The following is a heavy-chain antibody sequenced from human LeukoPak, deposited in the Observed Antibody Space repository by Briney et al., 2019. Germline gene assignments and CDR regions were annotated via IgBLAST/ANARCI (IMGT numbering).Heavy chain of an antibody. CDR1: GYTFTGYY. J-gene: IGHJ5*02. Sequence: ASVKVSCKASGYTFTGYYMHWVRQAPGQGLEWMGWINPNSDGTNYAQKFQGRVTMTRDTSISTAYMELSRLRSDDTAVYYCARDYSSGWYSWFDPWGQGTLVTVSS. D-gene: IGHD6-19*01. V-gene: IGHV1-2*02. CDR2: INPNSDGT. CDR3: ARDYSSGWYSWFDP.